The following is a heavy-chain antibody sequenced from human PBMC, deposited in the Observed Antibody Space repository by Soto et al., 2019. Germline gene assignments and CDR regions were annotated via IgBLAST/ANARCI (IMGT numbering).Heavy chain of an antibody. Sequence: VQMVESGGGVVQPGKSLRLSCETSGFTFKFYGMHWVRQAPGKGLECVAVISHDGNTHYYADSVKGRFTIARDNSKNTLYPIMHSLRLDASSTYDCAKDRGGDCHDNCCYFGADYWGQGALVTVSS. J-gene: IGHJ4*02. D-gene: IGHD2-2*01. CDR3: AKDRGGDCHDNCCYFGADY. CDR2: ISHDGNTH. CDR1: GFTFKFYG. V-gene: IGHV3-30*18.